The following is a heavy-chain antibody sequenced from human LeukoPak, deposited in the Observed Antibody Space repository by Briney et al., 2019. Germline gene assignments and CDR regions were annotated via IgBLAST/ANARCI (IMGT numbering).Heavy chain of an antibody. CDR3: ARTDYDILTGARMDV. CDR1: GYTFTNYG. Sequence: ASVKVSCKASGYTFTNYGITWVRQAPGQGLEWMGWISAYNANTNYPQKFQGRVTMTTDTSTSTVYMELRSLRSDDTAIYYCARTDYDILTGARMDVWGKGTTVTVSS. CDR2: ISAYNANT. D-gene: IGHD3-9*01. V-gene: IGHV1-18*04. J-gene: IGHJ6*04.